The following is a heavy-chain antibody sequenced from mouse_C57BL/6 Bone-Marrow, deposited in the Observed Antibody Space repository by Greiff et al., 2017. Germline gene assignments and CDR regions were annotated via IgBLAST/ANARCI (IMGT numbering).Heavy chain of an antibody. Sequence: QVTLNVSGPGILQPSQTLSLTCSFSGFSLSTFGMGVGWIRQPSGKGLEWLAHIWWDDDKYYNPALKSRLTISKDTSKNQVFLKIANVDTADTATYYCARRRNYGSPYAMDDWGQGTSVTVAS. CDR3: ARRRNYGSPYAMDD. CDR2: IWWDDDK. D-gene: IGHD1-1*01. V-gene: IGHV8-8*01. J-gene: IGHJ4*01. CDR1: GFSLSTFGMG.